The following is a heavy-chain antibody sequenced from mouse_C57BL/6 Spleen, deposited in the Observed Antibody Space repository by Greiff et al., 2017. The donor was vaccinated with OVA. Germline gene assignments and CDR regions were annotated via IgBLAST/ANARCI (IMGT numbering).Heavy chain of an antibody. CDR1: GFTFSDAW. D-gene: IGHD2-1*01. CDR3: TPDLLWPRGFAY. V-gene: IGHV6-6*01. Sequence: DVKLQESGGGLVQPGGSMKLSCAASGFTFSDAWMDWVRQSPEKGLEWVAEIRNKANNHATYYAESVKGRFTISRDDSKSSVYLQMNSLRAEDTGIYYCTPDLLWPRGFAYWGQGTLVTVSA. CDR2: IRNKANNHAT. J-gene: IGHJ3*01.